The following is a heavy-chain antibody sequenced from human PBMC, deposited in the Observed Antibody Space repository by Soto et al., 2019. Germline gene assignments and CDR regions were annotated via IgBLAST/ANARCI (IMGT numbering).Heavy chain of an antibody. CDR2: IYYSGST. Sequence: SETLSLSCTVSGGSISSSSYYWGWIRQPPGKGLEWIGSIYYSGSTYYNPSLKSRVTISVDTSKNQFSLKLSSVTAADTAVYSCARHVDNQQVATVNFAYWSQGSPVPVSS. J-gene: IGHJ4*02. V-gene: IGHV4-39*01. CDR3: ARHVDNQQVATVNFAY. D-gene: IGHD5-12*01. CDR1: GGSISSSSYY.